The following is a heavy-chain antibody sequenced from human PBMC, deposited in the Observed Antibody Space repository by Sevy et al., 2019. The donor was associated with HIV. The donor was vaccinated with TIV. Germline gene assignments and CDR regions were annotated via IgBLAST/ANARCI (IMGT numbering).Heavy chain of an antibody. V-gene: IGHV4-59*01. CDR1: GGTISSNY. CDR3: ARSESYATTLDL. Sequence: SETLSLTCTVSGGTISSNYWSWIRQPPGKGLEWIGYKHYSGSTNYNPSLKSRVTISIDTSNNQFSLKLNSVTAADTAVYYCARSESYATTLDLWGRGTLVTASS. J-gene: IGHJ2*01. D-gene: IGHD2-15*01. CDR2: KHYSGST.